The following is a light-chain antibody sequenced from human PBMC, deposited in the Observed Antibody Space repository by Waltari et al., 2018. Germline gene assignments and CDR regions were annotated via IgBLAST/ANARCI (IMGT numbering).Light chain of an antibody. Sequence: QSVLTQPPSVSGAPGQKISISCTGSSSNIGADFDVHWYQQLPGMAPKLLTYPTTHRPSGVSDRFSGSQSGTSASLAITGLQADDEADYYCQSYDSSLDIYVFGTGTTVTVL. V-gene: IGLV1-40*01. CDR1: SSNIGADFD. J-gene: IGLJ1*01. CDR2: PTT. CDR3: QSYDSSLDIYV.